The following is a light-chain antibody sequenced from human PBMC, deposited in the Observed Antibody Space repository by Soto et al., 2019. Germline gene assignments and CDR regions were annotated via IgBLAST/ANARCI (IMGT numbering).Light chain of an antibody. CDR2: KAS. Sequence: DIQMTHSPSTLSASLGDRVTITCRASQSISSWLAWYQQKPGKAPKLLIYKASTLQTGVPSRFSGSGSGLEFTLTISSLQPDDFATYYCQEYNTLWTFGQGTKV. J-gene: IGKJ1*01. CDR3: QEYNTLWT. CDR1: QSISSW. V-gene: IGKV1-5*03.